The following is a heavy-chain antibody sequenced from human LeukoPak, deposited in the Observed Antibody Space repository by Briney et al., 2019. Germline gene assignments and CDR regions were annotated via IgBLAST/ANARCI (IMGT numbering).Heavy chain of an antibody. J-gene: IGHJ4*02. D-gene: IGHD1-20*01. Sequence: SETLSLTCTVSGGSISSYYWSWIRQPPGKGLEWIGYIYYSGSTNYNPSLKSRVTISVDTSKNQFSLKLSSVTAADTAVYYCAGGYYNWNYLDYWGQGTLVTVSS. CDR3: AGGYYNWNYLDY. CDR1: GGSISSYY. V-gene: IGHV4-59*01. CDR2: IYYSGST.